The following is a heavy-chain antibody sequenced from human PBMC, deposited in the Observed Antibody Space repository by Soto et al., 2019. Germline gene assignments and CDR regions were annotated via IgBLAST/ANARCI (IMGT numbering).Heavy chain of an antibody. Sequence: QVQLVQSGAEVKKPGASVKVSCKASGYTFTGYYMHWVRQAPGQGIEWMGWINPNSGGTNYAQKFQGLVTMTRDTSISTAYMELSRLRSDDPAVYYCARGAPLSKDEIVVVVVAEGFDPWGQGTLVTVSS. D-gene: IGHD2-15*01. CDR1: GYTFTGYY. CDR2: INPNSGGT. J-gene: IGHJ5*02. CDR3: ARGAPLSKDEIVVVVVAEGFDP. V-gene: IGHV1-2*04.